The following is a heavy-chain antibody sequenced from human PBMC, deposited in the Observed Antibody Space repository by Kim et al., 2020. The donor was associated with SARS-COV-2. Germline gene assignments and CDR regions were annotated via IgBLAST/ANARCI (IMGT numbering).Heavy chain of an antibody. Sequence: YADSVKGRFTISRDNSKNTLYLQMNSLRAEDTAVYYCAKEGDDYGNGMDVWGQGTTVTVSS. CDR3: AKEGDDYGNGMDV. V-gene: IGHV3-30*02. J-gene: IGHJ6*02. D-gene: IGHD4-17*01.